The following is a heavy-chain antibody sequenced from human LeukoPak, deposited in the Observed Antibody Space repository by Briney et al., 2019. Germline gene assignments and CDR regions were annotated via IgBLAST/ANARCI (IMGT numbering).Heavy chain of an antibody. CDR1: GGSFSGYY. J-gene: IGHJ6*03. D-gene: IGHD2-2*01. CDR3: ARRAAAPYYYYYYMDV. CDR2: INHSGST. V-gene: IGHV4-34*01. Sequence: PSETLSLTSAVYGGSFSGYYWSWIRQPPGKGLEWIGEINHSGSTNYNPSLKNRVTISVDTSKNQFSLKLSSVTAADTAVYYCARRAAAPYYYYYYMDVWGKGTTVTISS.